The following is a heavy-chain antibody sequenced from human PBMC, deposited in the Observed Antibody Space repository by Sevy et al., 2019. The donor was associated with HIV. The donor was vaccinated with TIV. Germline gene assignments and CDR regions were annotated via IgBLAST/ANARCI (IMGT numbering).Heavy chain of an antibody. CDR3: ARQMVVPAAITPFDYYYYMDV. CDR2: IYYSGST. J-gene: IGHJ6*03. CDR1: GGSISSYY. V-gene: IGHV4-59*08. D-gene: IGHD2-2*02. Sequence: SETLSLTCTVSGGSISSYYWSWIRQPPGKGLEWIGYIYYSGSTNYNPSLKSRVTISVDTSKNQFSLKLSSVTAADTAVYYCARQMVVPAAITPFDYYYYMDVWGKGTTVTVSS.